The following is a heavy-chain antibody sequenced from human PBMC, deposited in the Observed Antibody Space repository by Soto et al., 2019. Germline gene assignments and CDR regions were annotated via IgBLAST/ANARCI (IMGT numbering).Heavy chain of an antibody. CDR3: ARDPCWNITIFGVVIIKGASYGMDV. V-gene: IGHV1-69*13. D-gene: IGHD3-3*01. CDR2: IIPIFGTA. CDR1: GGTFSSYA. J-gene: IGHJ6*02. Sequence: SVKVSCKASGGTFSSYAISWVRQAPGQGLEWMGGIIPIFGTANYAQKFQGRVTITADESTSTAYMELSSLRSEDTAVHYCARDPCWNITIFGVVIIKGASYGMDVWGQGTTVTVSS.